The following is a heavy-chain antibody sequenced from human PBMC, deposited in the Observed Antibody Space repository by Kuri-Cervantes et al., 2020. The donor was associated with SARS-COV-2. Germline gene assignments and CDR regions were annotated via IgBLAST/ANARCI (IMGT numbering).Heavy chain of an antibody. CDR1: GGSISSYY. Sequence: ESLKISCTVSGGSISSYYWSWIRQPAGKGLEWIGRIYTSGSTNYNPSLKSRVTMSVDTSKNQFSLKLSSVTAADTAVYYCAKDCDRYIAAAGTLDYWGQGTLVTVSS. CDR3: AKDCDRYIAAAGTLDY. V-gene: IGHV4-4*07. J-gene: IGHJ4*02. CDR2: IYTSGST. D-gene: IGHD6-13*01.